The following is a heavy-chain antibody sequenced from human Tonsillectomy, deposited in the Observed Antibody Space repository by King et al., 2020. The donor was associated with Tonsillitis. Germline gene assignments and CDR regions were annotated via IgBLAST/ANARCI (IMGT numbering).Heavy chain of an antibody. Sequence: VQLVESGGGVVQPGRSLRLSCAASGFTFSSYAMHWVRQAPGKGLEWVAVISYDGSNKYYADSVKGRFTISGDNSKNTLYLQMNSLRAEDTAVYYCARVYSGDVGYWGQGTLVTVSS. J-gene: IGHJ4*02. CDR3: ARVYSGDVGY. V-gene: IGHV3-30-3*01. CDR2: ISYDGSNK. D-gene: IGHD2-21*01. CDR1: GFTFSSYA.